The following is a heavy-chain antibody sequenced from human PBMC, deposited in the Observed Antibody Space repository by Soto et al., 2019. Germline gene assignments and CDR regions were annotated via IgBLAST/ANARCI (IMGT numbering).Heavy chain of an antibody. D-gene: IGHD3-22*01. V-gene: IGHV3-72*01. CDR3: SRARSGSQDS. Sequence: GSLRLSCAASGFTFSDHSMDWVRQAPGKGLEWVGRSRNKANSYTTEYAASVKGRFTISRDDSKNSLYLQMNSLKIEDTAVYYCSRARSGSQDSWGQGTLVTVPQ. J-gene: IGHJ4*02. CDR1: GFTFSDHS. CDR2: SRNKANSYTT.